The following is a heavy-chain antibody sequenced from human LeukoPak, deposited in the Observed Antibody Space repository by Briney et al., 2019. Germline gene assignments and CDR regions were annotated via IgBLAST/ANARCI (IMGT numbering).Heavy chain of an antibody. CDR2: ISGSAYNT. V-gene: IGHV3-23*01. Sequence: GGSLRLSCAASGFTFSSYGMSWVRQAPGKGLEWVSTISGSAYNTYYADSVKGRFTISRDNSANTLYLQMNSLRAEDTALYYCAKHSGSYFIYYVDSWGRGTLVTVSS. CDR1: GFTFSSYG. CDR3: AKHSGSYFIYYVDS. D-gene: IGHD1-26*01. J-gene: IGHJ4*02.